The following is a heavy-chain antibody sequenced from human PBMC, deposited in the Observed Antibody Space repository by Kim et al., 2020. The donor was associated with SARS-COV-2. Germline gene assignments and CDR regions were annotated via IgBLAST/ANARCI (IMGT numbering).Heavy chain of an antibody. Sequence: GGSLRLSCAASGFTFSDFYMTWIRQAPGKGLEWVSYISSSGDTIYYADSVKGRFTISRDNAKNSLYLQMNSLRAEDTAIYYCARDAGYYCSRTYCYFVDYWGQGTMVTVSS. D-gene: IGHD2-2*01. CDR2: ISSSGDTI. J-gene: IGHJ4*02. V-gene: IGHV3-11*04. CDR3: ARDAGYYCSRTYCYFVDY. CDR1: GFTFSDFY.